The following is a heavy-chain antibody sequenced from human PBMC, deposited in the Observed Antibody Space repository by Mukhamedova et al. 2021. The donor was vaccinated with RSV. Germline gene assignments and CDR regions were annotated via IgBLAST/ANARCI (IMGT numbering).Heavy chain of an antibody. Sequence: YYADSVKGRFTLYRDNARNSLFLQMNSLRAEDTATYYCARDINHSYDYYMDVWGKGTTVTVSS. CDR3: ARDINHSYDYYMDV. J-gene: IGHJ6*03. D-gene: IGHD3-10*01. V-gene: IGHV3-48*03.